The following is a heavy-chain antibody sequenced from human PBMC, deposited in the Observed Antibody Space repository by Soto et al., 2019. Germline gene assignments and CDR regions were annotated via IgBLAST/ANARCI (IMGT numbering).Heavy chain of an antibody. CDR1: GFTFSDYY. Sequence: QVQLVESGGGLVKPGGSLRLSCAASGFTFSDYYMSWIRQAPGKGLEWVSYISSSSSYTNYADSVKGRFTISRDNANNALNLQSSVYNRDYTAESDCTRMVERLWFQPGHYYYYGSNVCGRRSTVIV. J-gene: IGHJ6*02. CDR3: TRMVERLWFQPGHYYYYGSNV. V-gene: IGHV3-11*06. D-gene: IGHD3-10*01. CDR2: ISSSSSYT.